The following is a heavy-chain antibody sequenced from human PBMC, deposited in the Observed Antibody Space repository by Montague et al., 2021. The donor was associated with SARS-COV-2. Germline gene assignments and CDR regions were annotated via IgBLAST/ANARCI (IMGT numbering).Heavy chain of an antibody. V-gene: IGHV4-31*03. CDR3: AREYSAPRWFGEYNRYGMDV. D-gene: IGHD3-10*01. Sequence: TLSLTCTVSGGSISSGGYYWSWIRQHPGKGLEWIGYIYYSGSTYYNPSLKSRVTISVDTSKNQFSLKLSSVTAADTAVYYCAREYSAPRWFGEYNRYGMDVWGQGTTVTVSS. CDR1: GGSISSGGYY. J-gene: IGHJ6*02. CDR2: IYYSGST.